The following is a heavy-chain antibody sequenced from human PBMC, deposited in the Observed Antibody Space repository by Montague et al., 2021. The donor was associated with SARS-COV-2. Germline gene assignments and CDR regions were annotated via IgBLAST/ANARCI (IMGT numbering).Heavy chain of an antibody. J-gene: IGHJ4*02. D-gene: IGHD6-13*01. CDR2: ISSSSSYI. CDR3: GRDIHSSYGIGDY. CDR1: GFSFSTYS. V-gene: IGHV3-21*01. Sequence: SLRLSCAASGFSFSTYSMNWVRQAPGKGLEWVSSISSSSSYIYYADSVKGRFTISRDNAKNSLYLQMNSLRAEDTAVYYCGRDIHSSYGIGDYWGQGTLVTVSS.